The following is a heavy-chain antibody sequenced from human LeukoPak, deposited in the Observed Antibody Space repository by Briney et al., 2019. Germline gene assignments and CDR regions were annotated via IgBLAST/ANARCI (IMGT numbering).Heavy chain of an antibody. CDR3: ARDGYGSGSYYNEIFDY. V-gene: IGHV3-7*01. D-gene: IGHD3-10*01. CDR1: GFTFGDYA. J-gene: IGHJ4*02. CDR2: IKQDGSEK. Sequence: GGSLRLSCTASGFTFGDYAMSWVRQAPGKGLEWVANIKQDGSEKYYVDSVKGRFTISRDNAKNSLYLQMNSLRAEDTAVYYCARDGYGSGSYYNEIFDYWGQGTLVTVSS.